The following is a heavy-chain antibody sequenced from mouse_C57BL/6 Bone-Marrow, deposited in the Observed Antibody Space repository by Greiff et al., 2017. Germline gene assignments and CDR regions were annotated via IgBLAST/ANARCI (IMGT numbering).Heavy chain of an antibody. J-gene: IGHJ3*01. V-gene: IGHV1-63*01. Sequence: VKLVESGAELVRPGTSVKMSCKASGYTFTNYWIGWAKQRPGHGLEWIGDIYPGGGYTNYNEKFKGKATLTADKSSSTAYMQFSSLTSEDSAIYSCARHDYDPWFAYWGQGTLVTVSA. D-gene: IGHD2-4*01. CDR1: GYTFTNYW. CDR3: ARHDYDPWFAY. CDR2: IYPGGGYT.